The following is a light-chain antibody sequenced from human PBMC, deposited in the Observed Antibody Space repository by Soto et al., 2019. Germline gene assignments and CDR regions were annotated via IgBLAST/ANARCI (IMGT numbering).Light chain of an antibody. Sequence: QSALTQPPSASGSPGQSVTISCTGTSSDVGSYNYVSWYQQHPGKAPKVMIYEVTKRPSGVPDRFSGSKSGNTASLTVSGLQAEDEADYYCSSYAGSNNPHVVFGGGTQLTVL. V-gene: IGLV2-8*01. CDR1: SSDVGSYNY. J-gene: IGLJ2*01. CDR3: SSYAGSNNPHVV. CDR2: EVT.